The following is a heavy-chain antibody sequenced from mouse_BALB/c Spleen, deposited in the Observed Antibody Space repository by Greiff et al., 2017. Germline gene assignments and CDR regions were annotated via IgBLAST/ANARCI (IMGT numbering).Heavy chain of an antibody. J-gene: IGHJ2*01. V-gene: IGHV3-2*02. D-gene: IGHD2-14*01. Sequence: EVQLQESGPGLVKPSQSLSLTCTVTGYSITSDYAWNWIRQFPGNKLEWMGYISYSGSTSYNPSLKSRISITRDTSKNQFFLQLNSVTTEDTATYYCARWDYRYSFDYWGQGTTLTVSS. CDR2: ISYSGST. CDR3: ARWDYRYSFDY. CDR1: GYSITSDYA.